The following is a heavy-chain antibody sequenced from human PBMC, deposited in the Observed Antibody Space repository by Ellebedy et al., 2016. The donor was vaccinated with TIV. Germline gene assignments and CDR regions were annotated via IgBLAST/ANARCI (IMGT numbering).Heavy chain of an antibody. J-gene: IGHJ6*02. CDR3: AGSWVRKGQGYYGMDV. CDR1: GGSISRYY. D-gene: IGHD5-12*01. V-gene: IGHV4-59*08. Sequence: MPSETLSLTCTVSGGSISRYYWSWIRQSPGKGLEWIGYIYYSGSTNYNPSLKSRVTITVDTSKKQFSLKLSSVTAADTAVYFCAGSWVRKGQGYYGMDVWGQGTTVTVSS. CDR2: IYYSGST.